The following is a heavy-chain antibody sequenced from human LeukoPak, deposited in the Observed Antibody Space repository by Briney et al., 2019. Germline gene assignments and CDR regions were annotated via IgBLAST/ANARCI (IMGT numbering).Heavy chain of an antibody. CDR3: ARDLGYNSAS. CDR1: GFTFTNYW. V-gene: IGHV3-74*01. J-gene: IGHJ5*01. D-gene: IGHD5-18*01. CDR2: INHDGSST. Sequence: GGSLRRSCAASGFTFTNYWMHWVRQVPGKGLVWVSHINHDGSSTNYADSVKGRFTISRDNAKNTLYLQMNSLTAEDTAVYYCARDLGYNSASWGHGTL.